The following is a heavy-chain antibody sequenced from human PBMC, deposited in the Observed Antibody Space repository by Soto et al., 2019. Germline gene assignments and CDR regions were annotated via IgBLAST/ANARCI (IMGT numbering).Heavy chain of an antibody. CDR1: GGSFSAYY. Sequence: RTSETLSLTCAVYGGSFSAYYWSWVRQPPGKGLEWIGEIIHSESTKYNPSLKSRVTISVDTSKNQFSLKLSSVTAADTAVYYCARQVVVVPGSGRNYYYYYGMDGWGQGTTVTVSS. V-gene: IGHV4-34*12. CDR3: ARQVVVVPGSGRNYYYYYGMDG. D-gene: IGHD2-2*01. CDR2: IIHSEST. J-gene: IGHJ6*02.